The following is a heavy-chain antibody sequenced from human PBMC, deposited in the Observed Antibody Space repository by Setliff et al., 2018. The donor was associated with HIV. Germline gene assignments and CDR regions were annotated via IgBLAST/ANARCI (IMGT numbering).Heavy chain of an antibody. CDR3: APWRKVAAPGVWFSAHDY. Sequence: GASVKVSCKVSGYTLTEFSMHWVRQAPGKGLGWMGGFDPEEGETMYAQKFQGRVTVTEDTSSDTAYMELSSLRSEDTAVYYCAPWRKVAAPGVWFSAHDYWGQGTLVTVSS. V-gene: IGHV1-24*01. J-gene: IGHJ4*02. D-gene: IGHD2-15*01. CDR1: GYTLTEFS. CDR2: FDPEEGET.